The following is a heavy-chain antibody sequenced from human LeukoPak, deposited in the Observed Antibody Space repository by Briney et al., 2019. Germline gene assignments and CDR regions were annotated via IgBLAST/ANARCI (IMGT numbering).Heavy chain of an antibody. J-gene: IGHJ4*02. V-gene: IGHV3-49*03. CDR1: GFTFGDYA. D-gene: IGHD5-18*01. Sequence: GGSLRLSCTASGFTFGDYAVSWFRQAPGKGLEWVGFIRSKAYGGTTEYAASVKGRFTISRDDSKSIAYLQMNSLKTEDTAVYYCTRGYSYGTGWGQGTLVTVSS. CDR3: TRGYSYGTG. CDR2: IRSKAYGGTT.